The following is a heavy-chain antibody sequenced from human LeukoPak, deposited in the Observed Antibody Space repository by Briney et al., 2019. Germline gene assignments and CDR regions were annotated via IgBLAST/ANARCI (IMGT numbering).Heavy chain of an antibody. D-gene: IGHD5-24*01. CDR3: ARYNWARELDY. J-gene: IGHJ4*02. CDR1: GASSMNYH. V-gene: IGHV4-59*01. CDR2: IHSSGTT. Sequence: SETLSLTCIVSGASSMNYHWTWIRQPPGKGLEWVGYIHSSGTTSYNPSLQSRVTIPIETSKNQLSLKLRSVTAADTAVYYCARYNWARELDYWGQGTLVTVSS.